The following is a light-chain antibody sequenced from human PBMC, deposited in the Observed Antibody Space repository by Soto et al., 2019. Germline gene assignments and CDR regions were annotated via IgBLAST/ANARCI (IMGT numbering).Light chain of an antibody. CDR2: AAS. V-gene: IGKV1-39*01. Sequence: DIQMTQSPPFLSASVGDIVTITCRASQNIRTYLTWYQQKPGKAPTVLIYAASTLQRGVPSRFSGSTTGTVFPPPIPGLKPESSTTYCLQNPLRAPRFFGLGPKVKIK. J-gene: IGKJ1*01. CDR3: QNPLRAPRF. CDR1: QNIRTY.